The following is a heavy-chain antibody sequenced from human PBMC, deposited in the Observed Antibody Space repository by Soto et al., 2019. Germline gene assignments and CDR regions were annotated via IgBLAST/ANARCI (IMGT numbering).Heavy chain of an antibody. Sequence: GGSLRLSCAASGFTFSSYWMSWVRQAPGKGLEWVANIKQDGSEKYYVDSVKGRFTISRDNAKSSLYLQMNSLRAEDTAVYYCARDEATAGLHYYYYGMDVWGQGTTVTVSS. CDR1: GFTFSSYW. V-gene: IGHV3-7*05. CDR2: IKQDGSEK. D-gene: IGHD6-13*01. J-gene: IGHJ6*02. CDR3: ARDEATAGLHYYYYGMDV.